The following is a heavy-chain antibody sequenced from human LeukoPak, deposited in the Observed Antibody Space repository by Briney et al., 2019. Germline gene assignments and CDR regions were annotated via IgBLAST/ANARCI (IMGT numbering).Heavy chain of an antibody. Sequence: SETLSLTCTVSGGSISSYYWTWIRQPLGKGLEWIGYIYYSGSTNYNPSLKSRVTISVDTSKNQFSLKLSSVTAADTAVYYCARSRSGSYPFQHWGQGTLVTVSS. CDR2: IYYSGST. D-gene: IGHD1-26*01. CDR3: ARSRSGSYPFQH. V-gene: IGHV4-59*08. J-gene: IGHJ1*01. CDR1: GGSISSYY.